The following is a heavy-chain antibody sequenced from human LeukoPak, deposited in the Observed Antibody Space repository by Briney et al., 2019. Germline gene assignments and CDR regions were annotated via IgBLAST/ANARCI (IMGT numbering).Heavy chain of an antibody. CDR3: AITSSSSYYFDY. V-gene: IGHV4-59*01. J-gene: IGHJ4*02. CDR1: GGSISRYY. CDR2: IYYTGST. D-gene: IGHD6-6*01. Sequence: PSETLSLTCTVSGGSISRYYWSWIRQPPGKGLEWIGFIYYTGSTNYNPSLKSRLTISVDTSKNQFSLRLSSVTAADTAVYYCAITSSSSYYFDYWGQGTLVTVSS.